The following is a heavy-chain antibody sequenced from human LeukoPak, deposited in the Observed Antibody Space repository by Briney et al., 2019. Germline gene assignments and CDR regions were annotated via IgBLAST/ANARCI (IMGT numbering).Heavy chain of an antibody. D-gene: IGHD2-2*03. Sequence: GGSLRLSCAASGFTFSGSAMHWVRQASGKGLEWVGRIRSRANSYATAYAASVKGRFTISRDDSKNTAYLQMNSLKTEDTAVYYCTRHGYCSSTSCSHSDYYYYMDVWGKGTTVTVSS. V-gene: IGHV3-73*01. CDR3: TRHGYCSSTSCSHSDYYYYMDV. CDR2: IRSRANSYAT. J-gene: IGHJ6*03. CDR1: GFTFSGSA.